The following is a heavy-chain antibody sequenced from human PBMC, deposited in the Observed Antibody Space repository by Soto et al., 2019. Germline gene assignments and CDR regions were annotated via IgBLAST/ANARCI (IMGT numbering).Heavy chain of an antibody. CDR3: AHRQQWTFDY. CDR1: GFSLSTSGVA. V-gene: IGHV2-5*01. J-gene: IGHJ4*02. CDR2: IYGNDDK. D-gene: IGHD6-19*01. Sequence: SGPTLVNPTQTLTLTCTFSGFSLSTSGVAVGWLRQPPGKALEWLALIYGNDDKRYRPSLNNRLTITKDTSKNQVVLTMTNMDPVDTATYYCAHRQQWTFDYWGQGTLVTVSS.